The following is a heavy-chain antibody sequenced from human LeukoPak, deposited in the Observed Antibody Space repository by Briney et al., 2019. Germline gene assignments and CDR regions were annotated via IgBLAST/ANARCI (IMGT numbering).Heavy chain of an antibody. Sequence: SETLSLTCTVSGGSISSYYWSWIRQPPGKGLEWIGYIYYSGSTNYNPSLKSRVTISVDTSKNQFSLKLSSVTAADTAVYYCARDQGIVVVTATPWYFDLWGRGTLVTVSS. V-gene: IGHV4-59*01. CDR2: IYYSGST. D-gene: IGHD2-21*02. J-gene: IGHJ2*01. CDR1: GGSISSYY. CDR3: ARDQGIVVVTATPWYFDL.